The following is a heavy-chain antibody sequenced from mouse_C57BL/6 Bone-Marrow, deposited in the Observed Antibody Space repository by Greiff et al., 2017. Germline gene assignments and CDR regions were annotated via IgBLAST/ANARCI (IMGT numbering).Heavy chain of an antibody. D-gene: IGHD3-2*02. CDR2: INPNNGGT. CDR3: AREASTPLFDY. CDR1: GYTFTDYN. V-gene: IGHV1-22*01. Sequence: VQLQQSGPELVKPGASVKMSCKASGYTFTDYNMHWVKQSHGKSLEWIGYINPNNGGTSYNQPFKGQATWTVNKSSSTAYMELRSLKSEVTAVYYCAREASTPLFDYWGQGTTLTVSS. J-gene: IGHJ2*01.